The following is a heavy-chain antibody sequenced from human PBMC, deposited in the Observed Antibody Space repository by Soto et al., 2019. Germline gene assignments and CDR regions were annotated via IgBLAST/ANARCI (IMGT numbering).Heavy chain of an antibody. D-gene: IGHD3-22*01. Sequence: EVQLLESGGGLVQPGGSLRLSCAASGFTFSSYAMSWVRQAPGKGLEWVSAISGSGGSTYYADSVKGRFTISRDNSKNTLYLQMNSLRADDTDVYYCASHHTYYYDSSGPVDYWGQGTLVTVSS. J-gene: IGHJ4*02. V-gene: IGHV3-23*01. CDR3: ASHHTYYYDSSGPVDY. CDR2: ISGSGGST. CDR1: GFTFSSYA.